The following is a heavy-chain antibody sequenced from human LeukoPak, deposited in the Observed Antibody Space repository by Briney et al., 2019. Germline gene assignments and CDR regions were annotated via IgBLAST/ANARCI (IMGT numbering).Heavy chain of an antibody. CDR2: ISSSGSYI. Sequence: GGSLRLSCEASGFTFTTYSMTWVRQAPGKGLEWVSSISSSGSYIYYADSVKGRFTISRDNAKNSLYLQMNSLRAEDTAVYYCARNAYYGSGTYYNDYHYYYMDVWGKGTTVTVSS. CDR1: GFTFTTYS. D-gene: IGHD3-10*01. V-gene: IGHV3-21*01. CDR3: ARNAYYGSGTYYNDYHYYYMDV. J-gene: IGHJ6*03.